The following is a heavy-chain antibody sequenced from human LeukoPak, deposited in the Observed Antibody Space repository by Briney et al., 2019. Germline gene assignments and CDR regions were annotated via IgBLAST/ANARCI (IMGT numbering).Heavy chain of an antibody. CDR3: AKDGPGFSGWADY. V-gene: IGHV3-30*18. J-gene: IGHJ4*02. Sequence: PGGSLRLSCAASGFTFSNYGMHWVRQAPGEGLEWVAIISSVGSDKYYADSVKGRLTISRDNSKNTQYLQMNSLRAEDTAVYYCAKDGPGFSGWADYWGQGTLVTVSS. CDR1: GFTFSNYG. D-gene: IGHD6-19*01. CDR2: ISSVGSDK.